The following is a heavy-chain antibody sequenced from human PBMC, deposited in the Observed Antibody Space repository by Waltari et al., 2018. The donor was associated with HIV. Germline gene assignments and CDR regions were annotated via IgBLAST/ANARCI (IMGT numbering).Heavy chain of an antibody. V-gene: IGHV4-39*01. CDR2: IYYSGST. J-gene: IGHJ6*02. CDR3: AAPRTGNYYYYGMDV. D-gene: IGHD3-10*01. CDR1: GGSLSSSSYY. Sequence: QLQLQESGPGLVKPSETLSLTCTVSGGSLSSSSYYWGWIRQPPGKGLEWIGSIYYSGSTYYNPSLKSRVTISVDTSKNQFSLKLSSVTAADTAVYYCAAPRTGNYYYYGMDVWGQGTTVTVSS.